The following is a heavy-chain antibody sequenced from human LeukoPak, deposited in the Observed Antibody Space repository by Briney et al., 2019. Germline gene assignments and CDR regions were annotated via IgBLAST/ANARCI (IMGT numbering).Heavy chain of an antibody. J-gene: IGHJ4*02. D-gene: IGHD3-10*01. Sequence: SETLSLTCTVSGGSISSYYWSWIRQPPGKGLEWIGYIYYSGSTNYNPSLKSRVTISIDTSKNQFSLKLSSVTAADTAVYYCARQGYASGYLFDYWGQGTLVTVSS. CDR3: ARQGYASGYLFDY. CDR1: GGSISSYY. V-gene: IGHV4-59*08. CDR2: IYYSGST.